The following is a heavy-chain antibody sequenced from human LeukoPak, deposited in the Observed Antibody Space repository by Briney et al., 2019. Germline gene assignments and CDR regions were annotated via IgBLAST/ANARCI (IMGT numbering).Heavy chain of an antibody. CDR3: ARRDQQVAATPSLYYMDV. J-gene: IGHJ6*03. D-gene: IGHD2-15*01. Sequence: SETLSLTCTVSGGSISSYYWSWIRQPAGKGLEWIGRIYTSGSTNYNPSLKSRVTISVDTSKNQFSLKLSSVTAADTAVYYCARRDQQVAATPSLYYMDVWGKGTTVTVSS. CDR1: GGSISSYY. CDR2: IYTSGST. V-gene: IGHV4-4*07.